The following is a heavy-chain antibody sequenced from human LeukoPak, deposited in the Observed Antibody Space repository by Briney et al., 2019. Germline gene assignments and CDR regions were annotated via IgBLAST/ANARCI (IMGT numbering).Heavy chain of an antibody. D-gene: IGHD2-2*01. Sequence: SETLSLTCPVSGGSISSSSYYWGWIRQPPGKGLEWIGSIYYSGSTYYNPSLKSRVTISVDTSKNQFSLKLRSVTAADTAVYYCARQNGDCGSTGSPIDYWGQGTLVTVSS. CDR1: GGSISSSSYY. J-gene: IGHJ4*02. CDR2: IYYSGST. V-gene: IGHV4-39*01. CDR3: ARQNGDCGSTGSPIDY.